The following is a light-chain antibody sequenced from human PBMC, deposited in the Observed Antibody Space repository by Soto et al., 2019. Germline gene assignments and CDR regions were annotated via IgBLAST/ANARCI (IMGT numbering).Light chain of an antibody. CDR3: QQDNNWPPFT. J-gene: IGKJ3*01. Sequence: ETVMTQSPATLSVSPGERATLSCRASESVSSNLAWYQQQPGQALRLLIYGASTRATGIPARFSGSGSGTEFTLTISSLQSEDFAVYYCQQDNNWPPFTFGPGTKVDIK. V-gene: IGKV3-15*01. CDR1: ESVSSN. CDR2: GAS.